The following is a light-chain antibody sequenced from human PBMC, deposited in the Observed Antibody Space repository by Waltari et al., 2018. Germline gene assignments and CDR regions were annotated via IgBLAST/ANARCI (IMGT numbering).Light chain of an antibody. Sequence: EIVLTQSPGTLSLSPGERATLSCRASQSVSSSYLAGYQQKPGQAPRLLISGASSRAAGIPDRFSGSGSGTDFTLTISRLEPEDFAVYYCQQYSTSPPLTFGGGTKVEIK. CDR1: QSVSSSY. CDR3: QQYSTSPPLT. V-gene: IGKV3-20*01. J-gene: IGKJ4*01. CDR2: GAS.